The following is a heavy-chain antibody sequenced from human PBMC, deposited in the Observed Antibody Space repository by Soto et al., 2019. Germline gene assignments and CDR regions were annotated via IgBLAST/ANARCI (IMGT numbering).Heavy chain of an antibody. CDR1: GFTFSYHA. Sequence: QVQLVESGGGVVQPGRSLRLSCAASGFTFSYHALNWVRQGPGKGLEWVAVISYDGDNKYIAESVKGRFTISRDNSTNVVSLQMNGLGAEDTAMYFCARGTTTSAFSAMDVWGQGTTVTVSS. V-gene: IGHV3-30-3*01. D-gene: IGHD1-1*01. J-gene: IGHJ6*02. CDR2: ISYDGDNK. CDR3: ARGTTTSAFSAMDV.